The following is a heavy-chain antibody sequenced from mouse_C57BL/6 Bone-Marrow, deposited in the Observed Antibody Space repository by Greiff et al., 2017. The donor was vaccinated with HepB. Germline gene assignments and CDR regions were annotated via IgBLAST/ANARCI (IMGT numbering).Heavy chain of an antibody. CDR2: ISDGGSYT. J-gene: IGHJ3*01. CDR1: GFTFSSYA. V-gene: IGHV5-4*03. D-gene: IGHD2-12*01. Sequence: EVMLVESGGGLVKPGGSLKLSCAASGFTFSSYAMSWVRQTPEKRLEWVATISDGGSYTYYPANVKGRFTISRDNAKNNLYLQMSHLKSEDTAMYYCARSYDVWFAYWGQGTLVTVSA. CDR3: ARSYDVWFAY.